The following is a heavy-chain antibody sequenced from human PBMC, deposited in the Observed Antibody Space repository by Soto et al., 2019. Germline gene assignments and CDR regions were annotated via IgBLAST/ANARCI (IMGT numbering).Heavy chain of an antibody. D-gene: IGHD3-3*01. CDR1: GGSISSYY. CDR3: AREGRNFWSGYSLPDY. Sequence: QVQLQESGPGLVKPSETLSLTCTVSGGSISSYYWSWIRQPAGKGLEWIGRIYTSGSTNYNPSLKSRITMSVDTSKNQFSLKLSSVTAADTAVYYCAREGRNFWSGYSLPDYWGQGTLVTVSS. V-gene: IGHV4-4*07. J-gene: IGHJ4*02. CDR2: IYTSGST.